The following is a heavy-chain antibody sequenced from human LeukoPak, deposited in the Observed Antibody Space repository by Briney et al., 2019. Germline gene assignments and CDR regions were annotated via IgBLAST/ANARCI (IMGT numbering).Heavy chain of an antibody. D-gene: IGHD2-8*02. CDR3: AHRVFQGGYWDSGKFDY. V-gene: IGHV2-5*02. CDR1: GFSLTTSGVG. Sequence: SGPTLVNPTQTLTLTCTFSGFSLTTSGVGVGWIRQPPGKAPECLALIYWDNDRRYSPSLRSRLTITKDTSKNQVVLTMTNMDPVDTATYFCAHRVFQGGYWDSGKFDYRGQGAPVIVSS. J-gene: IGHJ4*02. CDR2: IYWDNDR.